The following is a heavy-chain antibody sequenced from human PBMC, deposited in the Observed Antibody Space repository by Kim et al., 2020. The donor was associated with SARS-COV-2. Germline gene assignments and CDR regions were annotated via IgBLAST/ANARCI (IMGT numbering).Heavy chain of an antibody. J-gene: IGHJ4*02. CDR3: ARHPSSYSSTWYLDY. CDR1: GYSFSTYW. D-gene: IGHD6-13*01. Sequence: GESLKISCKVSGYSFSTYWITWVRQMPGKGLEWMGSIDPSDSYTNYSPSFQGHVTISADKSISTAYLQWSSLKASDTAMYLCARHPSSYSSTWYLDYWGQGTLVTVSS. CDR2: IDPSDSYT. V-gene: IGHV5-10-1*01.